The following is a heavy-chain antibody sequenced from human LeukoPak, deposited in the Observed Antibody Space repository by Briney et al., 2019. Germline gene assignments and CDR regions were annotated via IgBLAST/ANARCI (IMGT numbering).Heavy chain of an antibody. D-gene: IGHD1-14*01. Sequence: GASVKVSCKASGDTFTGYYMHWVRQAPGQGLEWMGWINPNSGGTNYAQKFQGRVTMTRDTSISTAYMELSRLRSDDTAVYYCAREEKAETDGGARWFDPWGQGTLVTVSS. CDR1: GDTFTGYY. J-gene: IGHJ5*02. CDR2: INPNSGGT. CDR3: AREEKAETDGGARWFDP. V-gene: IGHV1-2*02.